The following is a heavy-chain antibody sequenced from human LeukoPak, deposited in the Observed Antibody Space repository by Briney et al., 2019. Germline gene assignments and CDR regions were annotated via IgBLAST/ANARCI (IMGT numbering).Heavy chain of an antibody. V-gene: IGHV3-66*01. Sequence: GGSLRLSCAASGLIVSSNYMSWVRQAPGKGLEWVSITYRDGNTNYADSVKGRFTTSRDTSKNTLSLQMNSLRAEDTAVYYCACSGPYSNGGVMTDYWGQGTLVTVSS. CDR2: TYRDGNT. D-gene: IGHD6-19*01. CDR3: ACSGPYSNGGVMTDY. J-gene: IGHJ4*02. CDR1: GLIVSSNY.